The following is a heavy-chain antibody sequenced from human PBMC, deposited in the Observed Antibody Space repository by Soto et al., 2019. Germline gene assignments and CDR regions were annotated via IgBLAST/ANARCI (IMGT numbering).Heavy chain of an antibody. D-gene: IGHD4-17*01. V-gene: IGHV4-39*01. CDR3: ARHESRGDYCDYVGWRDALAI. CDR1: GDSISSSSYY. Sequence: PSETLSLTCTVSGDSISSSSYYWGWIRQPPGKGLEWIGSIYYSGSTYYNPSLKSRVTISVDTSKNQFSLKLSSVTAADTAVYYCARHESRGDYCDYVGWRDALAICGQWTIVLVS. CDR2: IYYSGST. J-gene: IGHJ3*02.